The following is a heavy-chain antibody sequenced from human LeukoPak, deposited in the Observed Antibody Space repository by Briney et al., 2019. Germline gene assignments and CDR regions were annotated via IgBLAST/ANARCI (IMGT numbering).Heavy chain of an antibody. CDR2: INPNSGGT. CDR1: GYTFTGYY. D-gene: IGHD5-18*01. V-gene: IGHV1-2*06. J-gene: IGHJ4*02. CDR3: ASSGYSYGYYFDY. Sequence: ASVKVSCKASGYTFTGYYMHWVRQAPGQGLEWMGRINPNSGGTNYAQKFQGRVTMTRDTSISIAYMELSRLRSDDTAVYYCASSGYSYGYYFDYWGQGTLVTVSS.